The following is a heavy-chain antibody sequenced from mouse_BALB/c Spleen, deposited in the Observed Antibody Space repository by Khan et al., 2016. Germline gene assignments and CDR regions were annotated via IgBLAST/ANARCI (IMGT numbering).Heavy chain of an antibody. CDR1: GVTFSSFG. J-gene: IGHJ4*01. CDR3: ARPHYYAMDD. Sequence: EVELVESGGGLVQPGGSRRLSCAAYGVTFSSFGMHWVRQAPEKGLEWVAYISSDSSTIYYADTVKGRFNISRDNPKNTLFMQMTRLRSEDKAMYYCARPHYYAMDDWGQGTSVTVSS. V-gene: IGHV5-17*02. CDR2: ISSDSSTI.